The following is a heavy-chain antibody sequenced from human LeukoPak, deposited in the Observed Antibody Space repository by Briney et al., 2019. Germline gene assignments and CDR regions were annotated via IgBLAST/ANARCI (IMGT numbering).Heavy chain of an antibody. D-gene: IGHD2-2*01. CDR3: ARSHGVVPAAMIHIDY. Sequence: SETLSLTCAVYVGSFSGYYWSWIRQPPGKGLEWIGEINHSGRTNYNPSLKSRVTISVDTAKNQFSLKLSSVTAADTAVYYCARSHGVVPAAMIHIDYWGQGTLVTVSS. V-gene: IGHV4-34*01. J-gene: IGHJ4*02. CDR1: VGSFSGYY. CDR2: INHSGRT.